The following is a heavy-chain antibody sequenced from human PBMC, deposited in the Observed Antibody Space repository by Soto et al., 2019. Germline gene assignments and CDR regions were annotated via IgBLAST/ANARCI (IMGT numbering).Heavy chain of an antibody. CDR3: ARVAPSPRKDGYNSHFDY. J-gene: IGHJ4*02. CDR2: IIPIFGTA. V-gene: IGHV1-69*12. CDR1: GGTFSSYA. Sequence: QVQLVQSGAEVKKPGSSVKVSCKASGGTFSSYAISWVRQAPGQGLEWMGGIIPIFGTANYAQKFQGRVTITADESTRTAYMELSSLRSEDTAVYYCARVAPSPRKDGYNSHFDYWGQGTLVTVSS. D-gene: IGHD5-12*01.